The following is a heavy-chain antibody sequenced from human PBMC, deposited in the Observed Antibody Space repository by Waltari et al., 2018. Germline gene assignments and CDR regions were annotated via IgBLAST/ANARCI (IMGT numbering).Heavy chain of an antibody. D-gene: IGHD1-26*01. Sequence: EVQLVESGGGLVQPGGSLRLSCAASGFTFSSDSMNWVRQAPGKGLEWVSYISSSSSTIYYADSVKGRFTISRDNAKNSLYLQMNSLRAEDTAVYYCARYRASYLGAEYFQHWGQGTLVTVSS. J-gene: IGHJ1*01. CDR1: GFTFSSDS. CDR2: ISSSSSTI. V-gene: IGHV3-48*01. CDR3: ARYRASYLGAEYFQH.